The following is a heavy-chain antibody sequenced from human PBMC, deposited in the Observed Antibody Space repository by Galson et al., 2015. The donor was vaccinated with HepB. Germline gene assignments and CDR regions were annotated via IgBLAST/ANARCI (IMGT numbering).Heavy chain of an antibody. Sequence: SLRLSCAASGFTLSTYDMNWVRQAPGKGLEWVSYSSSSGTMLFYADSVNGRFTISRDNAKNTLSLQMDSLRVEDTAVYYCASAYYIMGPFDNWGQGTLVTVSS. J-gene: IGHJ4*02. CDR1: GFTLSTYD. V-gene: IGHV3-48*03. CDR2: SSSSGTML. CDR3: ASAYYIMGPFDN. D-gene: IGHD3-10*01.